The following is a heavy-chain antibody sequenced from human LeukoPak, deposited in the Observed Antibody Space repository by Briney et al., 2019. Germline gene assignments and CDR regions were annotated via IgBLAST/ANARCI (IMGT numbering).Heavy chain of an antibody. D-gene: IGHD4-23*01. J-gene: IGHJ3*02. Sequence: ASVKVSCKASGYTFTSYYMHWVRQAPGQGLEWMGIINPSGGSTSYAQKFQGRVTMTRDMSTSTVYMELSSLRSEDTAVYYCARVRDYGGNGLDLRDDAFDIWGQGTMVTVSS. V-gene: IGHV1-46*01. CDR1: GYTFTSYY. CDR3: ARVRDYGGNGLDLRDDAFDI. CDR2: INPSGGST.